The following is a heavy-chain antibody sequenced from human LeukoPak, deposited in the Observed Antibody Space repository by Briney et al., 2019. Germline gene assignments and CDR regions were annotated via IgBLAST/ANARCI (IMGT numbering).Heavy chain of an antibody. CDR2: IYSGGSST. CDR1: GFTVSRHY. Sequence: PGGSLRLSCAASGFTVSRHYMSWVRQAPGKGLEWVSVIYSGGSSTYYADSVKGRFTISRDNSKNTLYLQMNSLRAEDTAVYYCARGEYNWNDLHLWGQGTLVTVSS. J-gene: IGHJ5*02. V-gene: IGHV3-66*01. D-gene: IGHD1-20*01. CDR3: ARGEYNWNDLHL.